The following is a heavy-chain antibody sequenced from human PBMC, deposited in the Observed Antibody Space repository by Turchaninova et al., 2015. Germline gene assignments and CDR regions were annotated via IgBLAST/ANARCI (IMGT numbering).Heavy chain of an antibody. CDR1: GYTFTNYG. CDR2: INGGNGKT. Sequence: QVQLVQSGTEVRKPGASVKVSCKASGYTFTNYGIHWVRQAPGQRLEGLGWINGGNGKTKYSQKCQGRLTISRDTSASTAYMWLSSLRFEDTAVYYCARTHCSSTSCLGVDPWGQGSLVTVSS. D-gene: IGHD2-2*01. V-gene: IGHV1-3*01. J-gene: IGHJ5*02. CDR3: ARTHCSSTSCLGVDP.